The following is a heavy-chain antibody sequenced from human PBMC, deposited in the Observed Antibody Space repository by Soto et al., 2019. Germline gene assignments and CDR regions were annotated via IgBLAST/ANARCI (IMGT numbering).Heavy chain of an antibody. V-gene: IGHV1-18*01. D-gene: IGHD6-25*01. CDR2: ISAYNGNT. Sequence: ASVKVSCKASGYTFTSYGISWVRQAPGQGLEWMGWISAYNGNTNYAQKPQGRVTMTTDTSTSTAYMELRSLRSDDTAVYYCARDKSRVYSRGYRAFDNWGQGTMVTVSS. J-gene: IGHJ3*02. CDR3: ARDKSRVYSRGYRAFDN. CDR1: GYTFTSYG.